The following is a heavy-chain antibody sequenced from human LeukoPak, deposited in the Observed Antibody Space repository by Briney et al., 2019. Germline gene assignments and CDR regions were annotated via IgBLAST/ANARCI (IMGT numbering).Heavy chain of an antibody. J-gene: IGHJ4*02. CDR1: GFTFDDYG. Sequence: GWSLRLSCAASGFTFDDYGMSWVRQAPGKGLEWVSGINWNAGITGYADSVKGRFTISRDNAKNSLYLQMNSLRAEDTALYYCARGRYYYDSGGYYTRWGQGTLVTVSS. CDR3: ARGRYYYDSGGYYTR. CDR2: INWNAGIT. V-gene: IGHV3-20*04. D-gene: IGHD3-22*01.